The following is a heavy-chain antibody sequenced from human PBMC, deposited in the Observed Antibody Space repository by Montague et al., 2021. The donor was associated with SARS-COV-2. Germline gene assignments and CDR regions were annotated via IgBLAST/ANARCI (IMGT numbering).Heavy chain of an antibody. D-gene: IGHD1-1*01. V-gene: IGHV4-39*01. CDR2: VHYTGTT. CDR3: ARHRANAGSFDI. Sequence: SETLSLTCTVSGGSITVSRYDWGWIRQPPGKGLEWIGSVHYTGTTSYNASLESRLTISVDTSENQFSLKMTSVTASDTAVYHCARHRANAGSFDIWGQGTMVTVSS. J-gene: IGHJ3*02. CDR1: GGSITVSRYD.